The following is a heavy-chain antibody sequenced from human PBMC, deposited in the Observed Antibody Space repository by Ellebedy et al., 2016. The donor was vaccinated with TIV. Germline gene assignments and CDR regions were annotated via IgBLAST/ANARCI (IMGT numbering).Heavy chain of an antibody. CDR1: GYTFTSYG. D-gene: IGHD4-23*01. V-gene: IGHV1-18*01. CDR2: ISAYNGNT. Sequence: AASVKVSCKASGYTFTSYGFSWVRQAPGQGLEWMAWISAYNGNTYYAQKFQGRVTLITDTSTSTAYMELRNLRSDDTAVYYCARDYGGNSGHDYWGQGTLVTVSS. CDR3: ARDYGGNSGHDY. J-gene: IGHJ4*02.